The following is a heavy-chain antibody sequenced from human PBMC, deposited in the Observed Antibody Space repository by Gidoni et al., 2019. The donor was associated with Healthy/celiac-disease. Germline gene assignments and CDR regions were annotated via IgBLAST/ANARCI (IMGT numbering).Heavy chain of an antibody. D-gene: IGHD3-3*01. CDR3: ARDLRFLEWLGYGMDV. Sequence: QVQLVASGGGVVQPGRSVRLSCAASGFTFSSYGMHWVRQAPGKGLEWVAVIWYDGSNKYYADSVKGRFTISRDNSKNTLYLQMNSLRAEDTAVYYCARDLRFLEWLGYGMDVWGQGTTVTVSS. CDR2: IWYDGSNK. V-gene: IGHV3-33*01. J-gene: IGHJ6*02. CDR1: GFTFSSYG.